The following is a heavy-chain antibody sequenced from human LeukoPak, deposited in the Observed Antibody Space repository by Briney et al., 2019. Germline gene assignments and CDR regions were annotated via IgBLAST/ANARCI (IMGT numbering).Heavy chain of an antibody. CDR2: ISAYNGNT. D-gene: IGHD3-9*01. Sequence: ASVKVSCKASGYSFPNYGINWVRQAPGQGLEWMGWISAYNGNTNYAQKFRGRLTMTRDMSTSTVYMELSSLRSEDAAVYYCARGSRPVYNLLTGKRYFDYWGQGTLLTVSS. CDR3: ARGSRPVYNLLTGKRYFDY. CDR1: GYSFPNYG. J-gene: IGHJ4*02. V-gene: IGHV1-18*01.